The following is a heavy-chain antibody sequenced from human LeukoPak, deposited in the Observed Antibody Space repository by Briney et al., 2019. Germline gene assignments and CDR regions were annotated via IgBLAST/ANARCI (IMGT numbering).Heavy chain of an antibody. V-gene: IGHV3-21*01. Sequence: GGSLRLSCAASGFTFSSYSMNWVRQAPGKGLEWVSSISSSSSCIYYADSVKGRFTISRDNAKNSLYLQMNSLRAEDRAVYYCASTEKGYCSGGSCSLAYWGQGTLVTVSS. D-gene: IGHD2-15*01. CDR2: ISSSSSCI. CDR1: GFTFSSYS. CDR3: ASTEKGYCSGGSCSLAY. J-gene: IGHJ4*02.